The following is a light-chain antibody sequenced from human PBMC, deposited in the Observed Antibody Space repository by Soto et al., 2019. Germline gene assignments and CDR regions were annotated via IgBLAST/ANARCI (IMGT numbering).Light chain of an antibody. CDR2: HVT. Sequence: QSVLTQPPSASGSPGQSVTISCTGTSSDVGKYDYVSWFQHHPGKAPKLMIYHVTYRPSGVSNRYSGSKSGNSASLTISGLQADDEADYYCCSLTTSHTYVFGSGTKVTVL. V-gene: IGLV2-14*03. CDR1: SSDVGKYDY. CDR3: CSLTTSHTYV. J-gene: IGLJ1*01.